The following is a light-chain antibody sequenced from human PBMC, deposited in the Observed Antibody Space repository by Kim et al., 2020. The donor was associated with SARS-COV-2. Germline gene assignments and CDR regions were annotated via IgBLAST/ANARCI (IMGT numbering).Light chain of an antibody. CDR3: SSYTNSETVI. CDR2: DVT. J-gene: IGLJ2*01. CDR1: SSDVGAYNY. Sequence: GQSITISCTGTSSDVGAYNYVSWYQQHPGKVPKLMIYDVTKRPSGASNRFSGSKSGNTASLTISGLQAEDEADYYCSSYTNSETVIFGGGTQLTVL. V-gene: IGLV2-14*04.